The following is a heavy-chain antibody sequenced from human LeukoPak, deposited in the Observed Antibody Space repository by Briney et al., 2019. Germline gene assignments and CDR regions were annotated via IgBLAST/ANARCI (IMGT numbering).Heavy chain of an antibody. CDR2: ISAYNGNT. V-gene: IGHV1-18*01. CDR1: GYTFTSYG. Sequence: GASVKVSCKASGYTFTSYGISWVRQAPGQGLEWMGWISAYNGNTNYAQKLQGRVTMTTDTSTSTAYMELRSLRSDDTAVYYCARTHSVPAARGGYYYYGMDVWGQGTTVTVSS. CDR3: ARTHSVPAARGGYYYYGMDV. D-gene: IGHD2-2*01. J-gene: IGHJ6*02.